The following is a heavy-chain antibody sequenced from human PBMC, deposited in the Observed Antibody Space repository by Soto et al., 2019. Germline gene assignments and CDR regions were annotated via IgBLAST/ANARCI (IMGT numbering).Heavy chain of an antibody. V-gene: IGHV6-1*01. CDR1: GDSVSSNSAA. D-gene: IGHD5-18*01. J-gene: IGHJ6*02. Sequence: PSQTLSLTCVISGDSVSSNSAAWNWIRQSPSRGLEWLGRTYYRSKWYNDYAVSVKSRITINPDTSKNQFSLQLNSVTPEDTAVYYCARDRYSYGYGYYYGMDVWGQGTTVTVSS. CDR3: ARDRYSYGYGYYYGMDV. CDR2: TYYRSKWYN.